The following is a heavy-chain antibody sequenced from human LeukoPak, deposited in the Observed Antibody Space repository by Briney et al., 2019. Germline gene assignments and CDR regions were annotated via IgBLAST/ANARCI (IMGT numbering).Heavy chain of an antibody. CDR3: AKVATYYYDSSGYYFDY. D-gene: IGHD3-22*01. Sequence: GGSLRLSCAASGFTFSSYGMHWVRQAPGKGLEWVAVISYDGSNKYYADSVKGRFTISRENSKNTLYLQMNSLRAEDTAVYYCAKVATYYYDSSGYYFDYWGQGTLVTVSS. CDR2: ISYDGSNK. CDR1: GFTFSSYG. J-gene: IGHJ4*02. V-gene: IGHV3-30*18.